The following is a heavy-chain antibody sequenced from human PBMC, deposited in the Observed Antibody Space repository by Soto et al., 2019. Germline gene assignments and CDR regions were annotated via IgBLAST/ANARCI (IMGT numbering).Heavy chain of an antibody. Sequence: QVQLVQSGAEVKKPGASVKVSCKAFGYTFTSYDINWVRQATGQGLEWMGWMNPNSGNTGYAQKFQGRVTMTRNTSISTAYMELSSLRSEDTAVYYCARGLSGSYYYYYGMDVWGQGTTVTVSS. J-gene: IGHJ6*02. CDR3: ARGLSGSYYYYYGMDV. CDR2: MNPNSGNT. D-gene: IGHD1-26*01. CDR1: GYTFTSYD. V-gene: IGHV1-8*01.